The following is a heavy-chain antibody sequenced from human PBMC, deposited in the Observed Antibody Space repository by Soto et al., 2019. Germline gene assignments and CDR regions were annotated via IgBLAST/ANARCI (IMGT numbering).Heavy chain of an antibody. V-gene: IGHV4-31*03. D-gene: IGHD3-3*01. J-gene: IGHJ4*02. CDR2: IYYSGST. CDR3: ARRVGWLKGALDF. CDR1: GDSMSSGGYY. Sequence: SETLSLTCTVSGDSMSSGGYYQSWIRQHPGKGLECIGYIYYSGSTYYTPSLKSRVTISVDTSKNQFSLKLSSVTAADTAVYYGARRVGWLKGALDFSGQATLVTVSS.